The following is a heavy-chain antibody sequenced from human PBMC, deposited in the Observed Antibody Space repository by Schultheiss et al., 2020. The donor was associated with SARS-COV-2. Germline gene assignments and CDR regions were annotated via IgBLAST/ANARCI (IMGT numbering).Heavy chain of an antibody. CDR3: AKDRWVVIATDDAFDI. D-gene: IGHD2-21*01. CDR2: ISGSGGST. J-gene: IGHJ3*02. V-gene: IGHV3-23*01. Sequence: GGSLRLSCAASGFTFSSYGMHWVRQAPGKGLEWVSAISGSGGSTYYADSVKGRFTISRDNSKNTLYLQMNSLRAEDTAVYYCAKDRWVVIATDDAFDIWGQGTMVTVSS. CDR1: GFTFSSYG.